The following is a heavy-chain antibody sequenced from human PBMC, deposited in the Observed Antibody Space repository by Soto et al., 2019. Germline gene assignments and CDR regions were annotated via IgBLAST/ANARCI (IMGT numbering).Heavy chain of an antibody. V-gene: IGHV1-69*06. J-gene: IGHJ6*01. Sequence: ASVKVSCKASGGTFSSYAISWVRQAPGQGLEWMGGIIPIFGTANYAQKFQGRVTITADKSTSTAYMELSSLRSEDTAVYYCAASRITIFGLVRWVYYYGMDVWGQGTTVTVSS. D-gene: IGHD3-3*01. CDR2: IIPIFGTA. CDR1: GGTFSSYA. CDR3: AASRITIFGLVRWVYYYGMDV.